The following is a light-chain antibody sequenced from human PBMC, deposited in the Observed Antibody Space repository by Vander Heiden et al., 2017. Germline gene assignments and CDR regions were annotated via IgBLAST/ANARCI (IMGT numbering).Light chain of an antibody. CDR1: NSNIGSNT. Sequence: QSVLTQPPSASGTPGQRGTISCSGSNSNIGSNTVNWYQQLPGTAPKLLVYSNSQRSSGVPDRFSGSKSGTSASLAISGLQSEDEADYYCAAWDDSLNGWVFGGGTKLTVL. CDR2: SNS. CDR3: AAWDDSLNGWV. V-gene: IGLV1-44*01. J-gene: IGLJ3*02.